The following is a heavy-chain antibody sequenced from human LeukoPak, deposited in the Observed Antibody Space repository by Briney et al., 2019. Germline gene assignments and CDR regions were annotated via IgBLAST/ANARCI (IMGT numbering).Heavy chain of an antibody. CDR2: TNPDGSIK. J-gene: IGHJ4*02. V-gene: IGHV3-7*01. CDR3: VSGFLQWLY. Sequence: GGSLRLSCAASGFIFGGYWMSWVRQAPGRGLEWVANTNPDGSIKYYVGSVNGRFTVSRDNAKNSLYLQMNSLRAEDTAVYYCVSGFLQWLYWGQGTLVTVSS. CDR1: GFIFGGYW. D-gene: IGHD3-3*01.